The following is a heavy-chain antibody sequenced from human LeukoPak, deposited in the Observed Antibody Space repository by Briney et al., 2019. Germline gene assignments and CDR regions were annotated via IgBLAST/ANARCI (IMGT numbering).Heavy chain of an antibody. V-gene: IGHV3-7*01. CDR1: GFTFSSYW. D-gene: IGHD3-10*01. J-gene: IGHJ5*02. CDR3: AREGRRFGSYESNWFDP. CDR2: IKQDGSEK. Sequence: LSGGSLRLSCAASGFTFSSYWMSWVRQAPGKGLEWVANIKQDGSEKYYMDSVKGRFTISRDNAKNSLYLQMNSLRAEDTAVYYCAREGRRFGSYESNWFDPWGQGTLVTVSS.